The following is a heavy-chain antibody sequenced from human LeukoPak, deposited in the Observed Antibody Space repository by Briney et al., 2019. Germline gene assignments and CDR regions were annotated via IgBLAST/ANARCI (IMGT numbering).Heavy chain of an antibody. J-gene: IGHJ4*02. CDR2: VNPNSSGT. V-gene: IGHV1-2*02. Sequence: ASVKVSCKASGYTFTGFYMHWVRQTPGQGLEWMGWVNPNSSGTNYAQKFQGRVTMTRDTSISTAYMELSRLRSDDTAVYYCARDAEPSRFLEWYPTNYWRQGSLVTVSS. CDR1: GYTFTGFY. D-gene: IGHD3-3*01. CDR3: ARDAEPSRFLEWYPTNY.